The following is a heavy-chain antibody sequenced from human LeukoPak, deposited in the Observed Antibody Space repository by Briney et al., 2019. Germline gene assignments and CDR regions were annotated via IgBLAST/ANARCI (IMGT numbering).Heavy chain of an antibody. CDR2: TYYRSKWYN. CDR3: ARKYSSSWYDALDI. V-gene: IGHV6-1*01. Sequence: SQTLSLTCAISGDTVSSNSAAWNWIRQSPSRGLEWLGRTYYRSKWYNDYAISEKSRITINPDTSKNQFSLQLNSVTPEDTAVYYCARKYSSSWYDALDIWGQGTMVTVSS. CDR1: GDTVSSNSAA. D-gene: IGHD6-13*01. J-gene: IGHJ3*02.